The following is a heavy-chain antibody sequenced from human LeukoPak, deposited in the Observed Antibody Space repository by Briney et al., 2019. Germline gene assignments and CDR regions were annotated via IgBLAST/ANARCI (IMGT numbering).Heavy chain of an antibody. CDR1: GFTFSDYY. D-gene: IGHD6-19*01. Sequence: PGGSLSLSCTASGFTFSDYYMDWVRQAPGKGLEWVGRIRNKADSYTTEYAASVKGRFTISRDDSKNSLYLQINSLKTEDTAVYYCARRASGGWCFDYWGQGTLVTVSS. V-gene: IGHV3-72*01. CDR2: IRNKADSYTT. CDR3: ARRASGGWCFDY. J-gene: IGHJ4*02.